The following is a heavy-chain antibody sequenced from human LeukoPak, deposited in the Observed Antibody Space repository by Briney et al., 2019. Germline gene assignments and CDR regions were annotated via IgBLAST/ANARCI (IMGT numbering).Heavy chain of an antibody. D-gene: IGHD3-3*02. CDR1: GGTFSSYA. CDR2: IIPILGIA. Sequence: SVKVSCKASGGTFSSYAISWVRQAPGQGLEWMGRIIPILGIANYAQKFQGRVTITADKSTSTAYMELSSLRSEDTAVYYCARRISPGWFDPWGQGTLVTVSS. CDR3: ARRISPGWFDP. J-gene: IGHJ5*02. V-gene: IGHV1-69*04.